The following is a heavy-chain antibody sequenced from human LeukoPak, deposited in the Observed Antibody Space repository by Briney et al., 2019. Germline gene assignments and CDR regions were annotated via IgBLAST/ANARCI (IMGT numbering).Heavy chain of an antibody. CDR1: GGSISSGGYY. CDR3: ARGRPVTTNWFDP. V-gene: IGHV4-31*03. J-gene: IGHJ5*02. Sequence: KSSETLSLTYTVSGGSISSGGYYWSWIRQHPRKGLEWIGYIYYSGSTYYNPSLKSRVTISVDTSKNQFSLKLSSVTAADTAVYYCARGRPVTTNWFDPWGQGTLVTVSS. CDR2: IYYSGST. D-gene: IGHD4-17*01.